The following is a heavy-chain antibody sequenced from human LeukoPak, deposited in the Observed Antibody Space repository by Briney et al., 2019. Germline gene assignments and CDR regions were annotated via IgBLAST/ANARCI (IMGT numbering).Heavy chain of an antibody. CDR2: ISSSSSYI. V-gene: IGHV3-21*01. CDR1: GFTFSSYA. D-gene: IGHD6-19*01. J-gene: IGHJ4*02. Sequence: GGSLRLSCAASGFTFSSYAMSWVRQAPGKGLEWVSSISSSSSYIYYADSVKGRFTISRDNAKNSLYLQMNSLRAEDTAVYYCARVAVADLDYWGQGTLVTVSS. CDR3: ARVAVADLDY.